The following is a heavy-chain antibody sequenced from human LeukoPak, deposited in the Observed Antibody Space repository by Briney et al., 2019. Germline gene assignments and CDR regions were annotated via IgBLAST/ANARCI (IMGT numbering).Heavy chain of an antibody. J-gene: IGHJ6*03. CDR2: INPNSGGT. Sequence: ASVKVSCKASGYTFTGYYMHWVRQAPGQGLDWMGWINPNSGGTNYAQKFQGRVTMTRDTSISTAYMELSRLRSDDTAVYYCARDLNSYYYDSSGYLDYYYYMDVWGKGTTVTISS. V-gene: IGHV1-2*02. CDR1: GYTFTGYY. CDR3: ARDLNSYYYDSSGYLDYYYYMDV. D-gene: IGHD3-22*01.